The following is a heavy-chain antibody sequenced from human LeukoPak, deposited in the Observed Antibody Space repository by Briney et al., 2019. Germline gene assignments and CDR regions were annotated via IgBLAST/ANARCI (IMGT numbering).Heavy chain of an antibody. CDR1: GGTFSSYA. J-gene: IGHJ4*02. D-gene: IGHD2-21*02. V-gene: IGHV1-69*04. CDR2: IIPILGIA. CDR3: AILGAGDRGVY. Sequence: SVKVSCKASGGTFSSYAISWVRQAPGQELEWMGRIIPILGIANYAQKFQGRVTITADKSTSTAYMELSSLRSEDTAVYYCAILGAGDRGVYWGQGTLVTVSS.